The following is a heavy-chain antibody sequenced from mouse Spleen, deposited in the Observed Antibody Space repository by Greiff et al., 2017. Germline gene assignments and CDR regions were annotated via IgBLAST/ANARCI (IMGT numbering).Heavy chain of an antibody. D-gene: IGHD2-1*01. CDR1: GYTFTSYT. CDR2: INPSSGYT. CDR3: ARNYGNYIYAMDY. V-gene: IGHV1-4*01. J-gene: IGHJ4*01. Sequence: QVQLKQSGAELARPGASVKMSCKASGYTFTSYTMHWVKQRPGQGLEWIGYINPSSGYTKYNQKFKDKATLTADKSSSTAYMQLSSLTSEDSAVYYCARNYGNYIYAMDYWGQGTSVTVSS.